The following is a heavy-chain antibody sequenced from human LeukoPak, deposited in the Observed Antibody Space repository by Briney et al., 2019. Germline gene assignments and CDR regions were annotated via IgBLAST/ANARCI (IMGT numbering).Heavy chain of an antibody. Sequence: QSGGSLRLSCAASGFTFSSYGMHWVRQAPGKGLEWVAFIRYDGSNKYYADSVKGRFTISRDNSKNTLYLQMNSLRAEDTAVYYCARSYYYDSSHTADYWGQGTLVTVSS. D-gene: IGHD3-22*01. V-gene: IGHV3-30*02. CDR3: ARSYYYDSSHTADY. CDR2: IRYDGSNK. CDR1: GFTFSSYG. J-gene: IGHJ4*02.